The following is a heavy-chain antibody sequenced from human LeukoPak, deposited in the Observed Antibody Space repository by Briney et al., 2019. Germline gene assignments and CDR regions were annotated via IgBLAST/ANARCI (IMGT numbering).Heavy chain of an antibody. Sequence: GASVKVSCKASGYTFTSYDINWVRQATGQGLEWMGWMNPNSGNTSYAQKFQGRVTMTRNTSISTAYMELSSLRSEDTAVYYCARNLITIFGVVIQAFAYWGQGTLVTVSS. V-gene: IGHV1-8*01. D-gene: IGHD3-3*01. CDR1: GYTFTSYD. J-gene: IGHJ4*02. CDR3: ARNLITIFGVVIQAFAY. CDR2: MNPNSGNT.